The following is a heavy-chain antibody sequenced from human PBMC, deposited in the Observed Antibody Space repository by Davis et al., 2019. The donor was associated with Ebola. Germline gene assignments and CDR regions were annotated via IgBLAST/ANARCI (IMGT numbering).Heavy chain of an antibody. Sequence: GESLKISCAASGFTFSSYWMHWVRQAPGKGLVWVSRINSDGSSTSYADSVKGRFTISRDNAKNTLYLQMNSLRAEDTAVYYCAKGWYQIDYWGQGTLVTVSS. CDR2: INSDGSST. CDR3: AKGWYQIDY. D-gene: IGHD1-14*01. CDR1: GFTFSSYW. V-gene: IGHV3-74*01. J-gene: IGHJ4*02.